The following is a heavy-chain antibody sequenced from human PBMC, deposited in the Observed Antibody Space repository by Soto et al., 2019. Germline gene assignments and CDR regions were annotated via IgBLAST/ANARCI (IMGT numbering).Heavy chain of an antibody. V-gene: IGHV3-30*18. CDR3: AKDGPGEWELFDRWDDAFDI. CDR1: GFTFSSYG. J-gene: IGHJ3*02. D-gene: IGHD1-26*01. Sequence: GGSLRLSCAASGFTFSSYGMHWVRQAPGKGLEWVAVISYDGSNKYYADSVKGRFTISRDNSKNTLYLQMNSLRAEDTAVYYCAKDGPGEWELFDRWDDAFDIWGQGTMVTVSS. CDR2: ISYDGSNK.